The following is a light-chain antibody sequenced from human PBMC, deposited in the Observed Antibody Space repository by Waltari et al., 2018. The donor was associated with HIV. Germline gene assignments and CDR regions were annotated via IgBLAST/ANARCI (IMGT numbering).Light chain of an antibody. V-gene: IGKV1-8*01. Sequence: AIRMTQSPSSSSASTGDRVIITCLANQSISSYLAGYQERPYKARKLLMYNTSTLQGGVPSRFSGSGSGTDFNLTISCLQSEDFATYYWQQYYNYPPTFGQGTKVE. CDR1: QSISSY. CDR2: NTS. CDR3: QQYYNYPPT. J-gene: IGKJ1*01.